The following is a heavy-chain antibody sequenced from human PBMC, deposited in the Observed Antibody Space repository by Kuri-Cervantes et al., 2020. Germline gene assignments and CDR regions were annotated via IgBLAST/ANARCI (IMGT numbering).Heavy chain of an antibody. J-gene: IGHJ4*02. CDR1: GFTFSSYG. V-gene: IGHV3-30*18. D-gene: IGHD2-21*02. Sequence: LSLTCAASGFTFSSYGMHWVRQAPGKGLEWVAVISYDGSNKYYADSVKGRFTISRDNSKNTLYLQMNSLRAEDTAVYYCAKFSTYCGGDCFLLSGEIDYWGQGTLVTVSS. CDR2: ISYDGSNK. CDR3: AKFSTYCGGDCFLLSGEIDY.